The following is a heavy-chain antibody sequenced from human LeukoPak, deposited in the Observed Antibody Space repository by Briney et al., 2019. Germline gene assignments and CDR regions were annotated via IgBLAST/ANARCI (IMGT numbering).Heavy chain of an antibody. Sequence: GESLQISFKGSGYSFTHYWIGWGRRRPGKGGEGMGGIYPGDSDTRYSPSFQGQVTISADKSISPAYLQWSSLKASDTAMYYCASPRGYYDSSGYAFDYWGQGTLVTVSS. CDR2: IYPGDSDT. D-gene: IGHD3-22*01. J-gene: IGHJ4*02. CDR3: ASPRGYYDSSGYAFDY. V-gene: IGHV5-51*01. CDR1: GYSFTHYW.